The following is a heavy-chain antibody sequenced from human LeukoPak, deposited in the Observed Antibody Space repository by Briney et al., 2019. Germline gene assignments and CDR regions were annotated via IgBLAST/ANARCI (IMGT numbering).Heavy chain of an antibody. V-gene: IGHV3-48*03. Sequence: GGSLRLSCAASGFTFSSYEMNWVRQAPGKGLEWLSYISSSGKTAYYADSVKGRFTISRDNAKNSLYLEMNSMRAEETAVYYCARDRCSSISCYFDYWGQGTLVTVSS. D-gene: IGHD2-2*01. CDR3: ARDRCSSISCYFDY. CDR2: ISSSGKTA. CDR1: GFTFSSYE. J-gene: IGHJ4*02.